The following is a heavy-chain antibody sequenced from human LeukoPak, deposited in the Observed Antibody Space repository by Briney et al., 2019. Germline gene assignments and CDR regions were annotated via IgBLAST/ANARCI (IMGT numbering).Heavy chain of an antibody. J-gene: IGHJ4*02. V-gene: IGHV3-30*18. Sequence: HPGGSLRLSCAAYGFTFSSYGMHWVRQAPGKGLEWVAVISSDGSNAYYADSVKGRFTMSRDNSKNTLFVQMNSLRAEDTAVYYCAKDLSGRKGPFDYWGQGTLVTVSS. CDR2: ISSDGSNA. D-gene: IGHD3-10*01. CDR3: AKDLSGRKGPFDY. CDR1: GFTFSSYG.